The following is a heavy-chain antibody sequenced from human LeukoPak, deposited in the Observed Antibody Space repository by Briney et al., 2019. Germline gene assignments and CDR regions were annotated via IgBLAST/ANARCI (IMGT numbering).Heavy chain of an antibody. CDR3: ARGVGMGYCSSTSCYTGPDY. CDR1: GGSFSGYY. CDR2: INHSGST. V-gene: IGHV4-34*01. J-gene: IGHJ4*02. D-gene: IGHD2-2*02. Sequence: PSETLSLTCAVYGGSFSGYYWSWIRQPPGKGLEWIGEINHSGSTNYNPSLKSRVTISVDTSKNQFSLKLSSVTAADTAVYYCARGVGMGYCSSTSCYTGPDYWGQGTLVTVSS.